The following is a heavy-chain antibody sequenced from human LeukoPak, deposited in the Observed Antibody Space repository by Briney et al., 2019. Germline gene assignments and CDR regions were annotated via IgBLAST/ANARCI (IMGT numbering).Heavy chain of an antibody. D-gene: IGHD3-10*01. CDR1: GGSISSYY. CDR2: INHSGST. Sequence: SETLSLTCTVSGGSISSYYWSWIRQPPGKGLEWIGEINHSGSTNYNPSLKSRVTISVDTSKNQFSLKLSSVTAADTAVYYCARSPKDYYGSGSYYNPKGGAFDYWGQGTLVTVSS. J-gene: IGHJ4*02. V-gene: IGHV4-34*01. CDR3: ARSPKDYYGSGSYYNPKGGAFDY.